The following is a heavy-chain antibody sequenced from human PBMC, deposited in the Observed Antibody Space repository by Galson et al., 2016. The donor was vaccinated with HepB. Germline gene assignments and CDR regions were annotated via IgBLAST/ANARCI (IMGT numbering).Heavy chain of an antibody. Sequence: SLRLSCADSGFTFSSDSMNWVRQAPGKGLEWVSSISRSSSHIYYADSVKGRFTVSRDNSKNTLSLQMNSLIAEDTAVYYCAKAGGFGELSHYGMDVWGQGTTVTVSS. D-gene: IGHD3-10*01. J-gene: IGHJ6*02. CDR3: AKAGGFGELSHYGMDV. CDR2: ISRSSSHI. CDR1: GFTFSSDS. V-gene: IGHV3-21*01.